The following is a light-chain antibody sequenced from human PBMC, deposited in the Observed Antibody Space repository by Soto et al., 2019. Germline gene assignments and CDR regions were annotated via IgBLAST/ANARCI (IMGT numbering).Light chain of an antibody. Sequence: EIVMTQSPATLSVSPGERATLSCRASQSISSNLAWYQQKLGQAPRLLIYRASTRVTGIPARFSGSGSGTEFTLTISSLQSEDFALYYCHQYENWPQTFGQGTKVDIK. CDR2: RAS. J-gene: IGKJ1*01. V-gene: IGKV3-15*01. CDR3: HQYENWPQT. CDR1: QSISSN.